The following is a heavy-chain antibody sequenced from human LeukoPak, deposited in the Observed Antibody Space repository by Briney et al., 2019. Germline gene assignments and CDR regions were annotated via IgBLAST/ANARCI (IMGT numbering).Heavy chain of an antibody. CDR2: INTDGTAT. J-gene: IGHJ4*02. CDR1: GLTLSSYW. CDR3: VRDSNLSFDY. V-gene: IGHV3-74*03. D-gene: IGHD1-14*01. Sequence: GGSLRLSCAASGLTLSSYWMHWVRQAPGKGLVWVSHINTDGTATTYADSVKRRFTISRDNAKNTLYLQMNSLRAEDTAVYYCVRDSNLSFDYWGQGALVTVSS.